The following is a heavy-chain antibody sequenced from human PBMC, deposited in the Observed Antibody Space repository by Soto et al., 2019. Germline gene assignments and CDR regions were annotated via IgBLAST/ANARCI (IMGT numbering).Heavy chain of an antibody. D-gene: IGHD6-13*01. J-gene: IGHJ3*01. CDR2: ISNDGSDK. Sequence: QVQLVESGGGVVQPGRSLRLSCAASGFTFNNYGMHWVRQAPGKGLEWVAVISNDGSDKYYADSVKGRLTISRDHSKNTVYLQMNILRGEDTAVYYCAKDQGIAASHGIDWGEGTMVTVSS. CDR3: AKDQGIAASHGID. V-gene: IGHV3-30*18. CDR1: GFTFNNYG.